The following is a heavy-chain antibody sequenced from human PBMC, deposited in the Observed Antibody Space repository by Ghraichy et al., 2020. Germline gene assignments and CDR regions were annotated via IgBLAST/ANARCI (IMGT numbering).Heavy chain of an antibody. J-gene: IGHJ5*02. CDR2: VTGGGDGT. CDR1: GYTFSSYA. D-gene: IGHD1/OR15-1a*01. Sequence: GSLRLSCAASGYTFSSYATMWVRQAPGKGLEWVSTVTGGGDGTYYAESVRGRFTISRDNSKNSLYVQMHSLRAEDTAVYYCAKGRGNNVVDWFDPWGQGTLVTVSS. CDR3: AKGRGNNVVDWFDP. V-gene: IGHV3-23*01.